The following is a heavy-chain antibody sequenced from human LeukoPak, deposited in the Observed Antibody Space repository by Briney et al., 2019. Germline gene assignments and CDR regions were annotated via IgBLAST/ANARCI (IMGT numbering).Heavy chain of an antibody. J-gene: IGHJ4*02. D-gene: IGHD4/OR15-4a*01. CDR2: IYHSGST. CDR1: GGSISSSNW. Sequence: PSETLSLTCAVSGGSISSSNWWSWVRQPPGKGLEWIGEIYHSGSTNYNPSLKSRVTISVDTSKDQFSLKLSSVTAADTAVYYCARRPPYGGHFDYWGQGTLVTVSS. CDR3: ARRPPYGGHFDY. V-gene: IGHV4-4*02.